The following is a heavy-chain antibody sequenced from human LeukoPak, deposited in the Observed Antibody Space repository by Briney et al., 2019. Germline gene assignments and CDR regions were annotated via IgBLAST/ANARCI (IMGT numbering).Heavy chain of an antibody. Sequence: ASVKVSCKASGNTFIGNYIHWVRQARGQGLEWMGWINPNGGGANYAQRFQGGVTMTRDTSVTTAFLDLDRLTSDDTAVYYCVTRSYTSGWPTWGQGTLVTVSS. D-gene: IGHD6-19*01. V-gene: IGHV1-2*02. CDR1: GNTFIGNY. CDR2: INPNGGGA. CDR3: VTRSYTSGWPT. J-gene: IGHJ5*02.